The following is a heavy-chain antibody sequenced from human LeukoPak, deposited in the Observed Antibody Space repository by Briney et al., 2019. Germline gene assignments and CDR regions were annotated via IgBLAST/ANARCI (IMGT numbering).Heavy chain of an antibody. CDR3: ARSHDSYYFDA. CDR2: INSDGSST. J-gene: IGHJ4*02. Sequence: GGSLRLSCAASGFTFSSCWMHWVRQDPGKGLVWVARINSDGSSTSYADSVKGRFTISRDNAKNTLYLQMSSLRAEDTAVYYCARSHDSYYFDAWGQGTLVTVSS. CDR1: GFTFSSCW. D-gene: IGHD1-1*01. V-gene: IGHV3-74*01.